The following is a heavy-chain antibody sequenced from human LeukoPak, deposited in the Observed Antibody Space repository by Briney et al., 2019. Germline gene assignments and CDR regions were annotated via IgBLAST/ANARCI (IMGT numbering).Heavy chain of an antibody. Sequence: PSETLSLTCTVSGGSISSYYWSWIRQPPGKGLEWIGYIHYSGSTNYNPSRKSRVTISVDTSKNQFSLKLSSVTAADTAVYYCARWGDGDATNTGFGLGQYYYYYYGMDVWGQGTTVTVSS. V-gene: IGHV4-59*01. D-gene: IGHD4-17*01. CDR3: ARWGDGDATNTGFGLGQYYYYYYGMDV. CDR2: IHYSGST. CDR1: GGSISSYY. J-gene: IGHJ6*02.